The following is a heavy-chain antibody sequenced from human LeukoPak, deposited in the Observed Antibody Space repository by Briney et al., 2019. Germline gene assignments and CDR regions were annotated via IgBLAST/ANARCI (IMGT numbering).Heavy chain of an antibody. Sequence: ASVKVSCKASGYTFSGYYMHWVRQAPGQGLEWMGWINSNNSDINYAQKFQGRVTMTRDTSISTAYMELSRLTSDDTAVYYCARQITGYFDSWGQGTLVTVSS. D-gene: IGHD3-9*01. J-gene: IGHJ4*02. V-gene: IGHV1-2*02. CDR2: INSNNSDI. CDR3: ARQITGYFDS. CDR1: GYTFSGYY.